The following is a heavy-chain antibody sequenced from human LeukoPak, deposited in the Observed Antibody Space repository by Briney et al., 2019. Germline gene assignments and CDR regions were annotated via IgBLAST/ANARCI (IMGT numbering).Heavy chain of an antibody. Sequence: GGSLRLSCAASGFTFSSYSMNWVRQAPGKGLEWVSSISSSSSYIYYADSVKGRFTISRDNAKNSLYLQMNSLRAEDTAVYYCARGGGYSGYDYHAFDIWGQGTMVTVSS. J-gene: IGHJ3*02. V-gene: IGHV3-21*01. CDR1: GFTFSSYS. CDR2: ISSSSSYI. CDR3: ARGGGYSGYDYHAFDI. D-gene: IGHD5-12*01.